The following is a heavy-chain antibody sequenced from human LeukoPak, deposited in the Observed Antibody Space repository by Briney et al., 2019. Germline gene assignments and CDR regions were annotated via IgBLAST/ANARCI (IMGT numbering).Heavy chain of an antibody. CDR2: INHSGST. D-gene: IGHD2-2*02. CDR1: GGSFSGYY. CDR3: ARQYCSSTSCYKYYYYYGMDV. Sequence: SETLSLTCAVYGGSFSGYYWSWIRQPPGKGLEWIGEINHSGSTNYNPSLKSRVTISVDTSKNQFSLKLSSVPAADTAVYYCARQYCSSTSCYKYYYYYGMDVWGQGTTVTVSS. V-gene: IGHV4-34*01. J-gene: IGHJ6*02.